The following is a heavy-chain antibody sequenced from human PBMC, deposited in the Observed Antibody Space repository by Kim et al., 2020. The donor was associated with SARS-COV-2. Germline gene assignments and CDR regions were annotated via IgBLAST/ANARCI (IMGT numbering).Heavy chain of an antibody. Sequence: SGPTLVKPTQTLTLTCSFSGFSLSTIGMCVTWIRQPPGKALEWLALIDWDDSKYYSTSLGTRLSISGDTSSNQVILTMTNMDPVDTATYYCARTTRQTARPWFHYAVDAWGQGTTVTVSS. V-gene: IGHV2-70*01. J-gene: IGHJ6*02. CDR2: IDWDDSK. D-gene: IGHD6-6*01. CDR3: ARTTRQTARPWFHYAVDA. CDR1: GFSLSTIGMC.